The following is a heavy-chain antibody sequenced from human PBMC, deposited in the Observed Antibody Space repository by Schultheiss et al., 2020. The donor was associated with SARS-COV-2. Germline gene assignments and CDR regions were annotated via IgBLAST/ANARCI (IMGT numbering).Heavy chain of an antibody. CDR2: VSYGGTNK. V-gene: IGHV3-30*19. D-gene: IGHD6-19*01. CDR3: ATAPYTSGWFDY. J-gene: IGHJ4*02. CDR1: GFTFSSYG. Sequence: GESLKISCAASGFTFSSYGMHWVRQAPGKGLEWVAVVSYGGTNKYYADSVKGRFTISRDNSNNTLYLQMNSLRAEDTAVYYCATAPYTSGWFDYWGRGTLVTVSS.